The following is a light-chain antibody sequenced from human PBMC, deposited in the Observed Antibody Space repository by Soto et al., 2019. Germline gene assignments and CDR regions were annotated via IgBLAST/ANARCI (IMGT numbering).Light chain of an antibody. Sequence: QSALTQPASVSGSPGQSITISCTGTSSDIGAYNSVSWYQQHPGKAPKLMIYDVSNRPSGVSNRFSGSKSGNMASLTISGLQAEDEADYYCSSYTTSSTLVVFGGGTQLTVL. CDR3: SSYTTSSTLVV. V-gene: IGLV2-14*01. CDR2: DVS. CDR1: SSDIGAYNS. J-gene: IGLJ2*01.